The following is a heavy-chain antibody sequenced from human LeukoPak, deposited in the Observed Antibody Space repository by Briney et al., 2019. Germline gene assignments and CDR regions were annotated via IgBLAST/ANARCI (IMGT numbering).Heavy chain of an antibody. CDR2: ISGGST. CDR1: GFTVSSNE. J-gene: IGHJ4*02. CDR3: ARDLIWTTLGY. D-gene: IGHD4-23*01. V-gene: IGHV3-38-3*01. Sequence: GGSLRLSCAASGFTVSSNEMSWVRQAPGKGLEWVSSISGGSTYYADSVKGRFTISRDNSKNTLYLQMNSLRAEDTAVYYCARDLIWTTLGYWGQGTLVTVSS.